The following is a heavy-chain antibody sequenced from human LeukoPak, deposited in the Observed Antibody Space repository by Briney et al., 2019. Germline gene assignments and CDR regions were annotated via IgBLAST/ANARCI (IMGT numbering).Heavy chain of an antibody. CDR2: IIPIFGIA. D-gene: IGHD3-10*01. J-gene: IGHJ5*02. CDR1: GGTFSSYA. Sequence: SVKVSCKASGGTFSSYAVSWVRQAPGQGLEWMGRIIPIFGIANYAQKFQGRVTITADKSTSAAYMELSSLRSEDTAVYYCASYPQSGDNWFDPWGQGTLVTVSS. V-gene: IGHV1-69*04. CDR3: ASYPQSGDNWFDP.